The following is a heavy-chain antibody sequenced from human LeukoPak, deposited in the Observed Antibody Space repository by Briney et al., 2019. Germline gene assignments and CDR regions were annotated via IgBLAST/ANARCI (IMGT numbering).Heavy chain of an antibody. Sequence: GGSLRLSCAASGFTFSSYSMNWVRQAPGKGLEWVSSISSSSSSSYIYYADSVKGRFTISRDNAKNSLYLQMNSLRAEDTAVYYCARDDSSGYPNYWGQGTLVTVSS. J-gene: IGHJ4*02. CDR2: ISSSSSSSYI. V-gene: IGHV3-21*01. D-gene: IGHD3-22*01. CDR3: ARDDSSGYPNY. CDR1: GFTFSSYS.